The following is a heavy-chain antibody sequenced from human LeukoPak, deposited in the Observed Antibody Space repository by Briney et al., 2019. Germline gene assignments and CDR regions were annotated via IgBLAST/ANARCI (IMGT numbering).Heavy chain of an antibody. CDR2: ISYDGTNK. CDR1: GFTFNSYT. J-gene: IGHJ4*02. Sequence: GGSLRLSCAASGFTFNSYTMHWVRQAPGKGLEWVSVISYDGTNKYYGDSVKGRFTISRDNSKNTLYLQMNSLRAEDTAVYYRASGWDVWWAFDYWGQGTLVTVSS. D-gene: IGHD3-16*01. V-gene: IGHV3-30*04. CDR3: ASGWDVWWAFDY.